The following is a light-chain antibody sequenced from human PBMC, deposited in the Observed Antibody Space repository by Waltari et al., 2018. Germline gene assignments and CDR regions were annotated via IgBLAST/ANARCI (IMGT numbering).Light chain of an antibody. CDR2: DDN. V-gene: IGLV3-21*01. J-gene: IGLJ2*01. CDR1: HGRGNS. Sequence: SYVLTPPPSASVAPGKTATSSRGGKHGRGNSLPWYQQEPGQAPVLVVHDDNARPSGIPDRFSGSNSGDTATLTISRVEVGDEADYYCQVWDSSPETVVFGGGTKLTVL. CDR3: QVWDSSPETVV.